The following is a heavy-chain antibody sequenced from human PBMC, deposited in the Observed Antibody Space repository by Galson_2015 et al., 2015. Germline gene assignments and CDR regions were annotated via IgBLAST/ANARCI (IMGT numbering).Heavy chain of an antibody. CDR2: INRDGSNT. D-gene: IGHD6-6*01. CDR1: GFTFNTHW. J-gene: IGHJ4*02. V-gene: IGHV3-74*01. CDR3: ARGISSAS. Sequence: SLRLSCAASGFTFNTHWMHWVRQAPGKGLMWVSRINRDGSNTDYADSVKGRFTISRDNAKNTLFLQMNSLRAEDTAVYYCARGISSASWGQGVLVPVSS.